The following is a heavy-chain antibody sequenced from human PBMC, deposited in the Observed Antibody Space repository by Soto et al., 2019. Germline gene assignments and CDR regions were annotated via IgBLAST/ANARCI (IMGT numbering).Heavy chain of an antibody. CDR2: INAGNGNT. Sequence: QVQLVQSGAEVKKPGASVKVSCKASGYTFTTYTMHWVRQAPGQRLEWMGWINAGNGNTKYSQNFQGRVTITRDTSATTDYMELRSLRSEYTAVYYCARVLTMVRGVILDAFDIWGQGTMVTVSS. CDR3: ARVLTMVRGVILDAFDI. V-gene: IGHV1-3*01. D-gene: IGHD3-10*01. CDR1: GYTFTTYT. J-gene: IGHJ3*02.